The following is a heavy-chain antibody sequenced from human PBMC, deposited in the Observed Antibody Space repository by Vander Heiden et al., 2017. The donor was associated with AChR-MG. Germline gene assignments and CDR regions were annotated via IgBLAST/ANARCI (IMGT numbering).Heavy chain of an antibody. CDR1: GGSLHSITYF. CDR3: ATLGHYSDSSGYSTWDR. Sequence: HLQLQESGPGLVKPSETLSLTCNVFGGSLHSITYFGCWLRQPPGGGLEWIATIFHGGDTYYNPSLKSRVTISLDTSKTQLSLRLTSVTAADTAVYYCATLGHYSDSSGYSTWDRWGQGTLVTVSS. V-gene: IGHV4-39*01. J-gene: IGHJ4*02. D-gene: IGHD6-25*01. CDR2: IFHGGDT.